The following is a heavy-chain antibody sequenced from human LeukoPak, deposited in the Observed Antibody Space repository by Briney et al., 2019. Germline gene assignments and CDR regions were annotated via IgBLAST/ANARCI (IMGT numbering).Heavy chain of an antibody. V-gene: IGHV4-59*01. Sequence: SETLSLTCTVSGGPINSYYWSWIRQPPGKGLEWVGYINYSGATNYNPSLKRRVTISRDKSKNQLSLNLTSVTAADTAVYFCARVPARRVVTTPTYSDYWGQGTLVSVSS. CDR3: ARVPARRVVTTPTYSDY. J-gene: IGHJ4*02. CDR2: INYSGAT. D-gene: IGHD2-21*02. CDR1: GGPINSYY.